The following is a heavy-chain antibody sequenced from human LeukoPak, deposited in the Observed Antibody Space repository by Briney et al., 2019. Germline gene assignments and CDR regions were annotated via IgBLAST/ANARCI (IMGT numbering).Heavy chain of an antibody. V-gene: IGHV4-38-2*02. J-gene: IGHJ1*01. CDR1: GYSINSGYY. CDR2: IYHSGST. CDR3: ARRRYYDSSGYLE. Sequence: SETLSLSCTVSGYSINSGYYWGWIRQPPGKGLEWIGSIYHSGSTYYNPSLKSRVTISIDTSKNQFSLTLSSVTAADTALYFCARRRYYDSSGYLEWGQGTLVTVSS. D-gene: IGHD3-22*01.